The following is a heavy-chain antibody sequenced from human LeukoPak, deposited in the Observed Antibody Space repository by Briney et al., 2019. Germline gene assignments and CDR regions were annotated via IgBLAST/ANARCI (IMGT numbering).Heavy chain of an antibody. CDR1: GFTFSSYS. D-gene: IGHD6-6*01. V-gene: IGHV3-21*01. CDR2: ISSSSSYI. J-gene: IGHJ4*02. Sequence: SGGSLRLSCAASGFTFSSYSMNWVRQAPGKGLEWVSSISSSSSYIYYADSVKGRFTISRDNAKNSLYLQMNSLRAEDTAVYYCARDLPSIAARFGLFDYWGQGTLVTVSS. CDR3: ARDLPSIAARFGLFDY.